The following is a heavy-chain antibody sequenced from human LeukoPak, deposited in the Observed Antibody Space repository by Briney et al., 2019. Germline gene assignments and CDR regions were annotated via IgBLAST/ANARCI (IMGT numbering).Heavy chain of an antibody. CDR2: IYSGGST. V-gene: IGHV3-66*02. Sequence: PGGSLRLSCAASGFTVSRNYMSWVRQAPGEGLEWGSVIYSGGSTYYADSVKGRFTISRDNSKKTRYLQMNSLSAEDTAVYYCASSPYGRFGYWGQGTLVTVSS. CDR1: GFTVSRNY. CDR3: ASSPYGRFGY. D-gene: IGHD4-17*01. J-gene: IGHJ4*02.